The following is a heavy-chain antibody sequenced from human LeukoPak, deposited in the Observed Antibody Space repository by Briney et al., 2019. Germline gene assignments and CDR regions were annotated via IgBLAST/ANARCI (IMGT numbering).Heavy chain of an antibody. J-gene: IGHJ4*02. D-gene: IGHD5-12*01. CDR1: GFTLSSYE. CDR2: IDYSGGST. CDR3: ARVENSGYVYLHY. V-gene: IGHV3-23*01. Sequence: PGGSLRLSCTASGFTLSSYEMSWIRQAPGKGLEWVSSIDYSGGSTHYADSVMGRFTISRDNSKNTLYLQLNSLSADDTAVYYCARVENSGYVYLHYWGQGTLVTVSS.